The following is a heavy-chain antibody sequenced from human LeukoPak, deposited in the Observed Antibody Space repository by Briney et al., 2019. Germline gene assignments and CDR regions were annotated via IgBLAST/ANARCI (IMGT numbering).Heavy chain of an antibody. CDR2: SGSGGTT. V-gene: IGHV3-23*01. D-gene: IGHD3-9*01. CDR3: AKVGELRYFEWSPDY. J-gene: IGHJ4*02. CDR1: GFTFSSYG. Sequence: PGGSLRLTCAASGFTFSSYGMSWVRQAPGKGLEWVSVSGSGGTTYYADSVKGRFTISRDNSKNTVFLQMNSLSADDTAVYYCAKVGELRYFEWSPDYWGQGTLLTVS.